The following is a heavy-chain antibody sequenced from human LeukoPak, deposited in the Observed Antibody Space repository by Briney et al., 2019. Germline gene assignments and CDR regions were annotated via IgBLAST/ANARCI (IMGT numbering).Heavy chain of an antibody. CDR1: GFTFSNYG. CDR3: ARDPTYYYDSSGYAVDY. V-gene: IGHV3-23*01. CDR2: IRRSGDRT. Sequence: GGSLRLSCAASGFTFSNYGMSWVRQAPGRGLEWLSGIRRSGDRTYYADSVKGRFTISRDNYKNTLYLQMNSLRAEDTAVYYCARDPTYYYDSSGYAVDYWGQGTLVTVSS. J-gene: IGHJ4*02. D-gene: IGHD3-22*01.